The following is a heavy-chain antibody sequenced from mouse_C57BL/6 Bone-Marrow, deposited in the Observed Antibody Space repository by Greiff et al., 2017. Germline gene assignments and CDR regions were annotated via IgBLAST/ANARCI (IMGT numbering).Heavy chain of an antibody. CDR2: IDPSDSYT. CDR3: ARYGSSGPSY. V-gene: IGHV1-50*01. D-gene: IGHD3-2*02. J-gene: IGHJ2*01. Sequence: QVQLQQPGAELVKPGASVKLSCKASGYTFTSYWMQWVKQRPGQGLEWIGEIDPSDSYTNYNQKFKGKATLTVDTSSSTAYMQLSSLTSEDSAVYYCARYGSSGPSYWGQGTTLTVSS. CDR1: GYTFTSYW.